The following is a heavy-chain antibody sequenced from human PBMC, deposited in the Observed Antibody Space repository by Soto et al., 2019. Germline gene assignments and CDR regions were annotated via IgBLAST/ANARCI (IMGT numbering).Heavy chain of an antibody. CDR2: IYPADSDT. Sequence: GESLKISCKGSGYDFTNYWVGWVRQMPGKGLEWMGLIYPADSDTRYSPSFQGQVTMSADKSTSTAYLQWSSLKASDTAMYYCAKSNRRYNWNFKHGAFDIWGQGTMVTVSS. J-gene: IGHJ3*02. V-gene: IGHV5-51*01. CDR3: AKSNRRYNWNFKHGAFDI. D-gene: IGHD1-7*01. CDR1: GYDFTNYW.